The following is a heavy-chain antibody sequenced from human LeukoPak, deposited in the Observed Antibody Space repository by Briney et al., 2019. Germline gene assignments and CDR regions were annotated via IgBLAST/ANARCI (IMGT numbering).Heavy chain of an antibody. V-gene: IGHV3-23*01. D-gene: IGHD6-19*01. Sequence: PGGSLRLSCAASGFTFSSYAMSWVRQAPGKGREWVSAISGSGGSTYYADSVKGRFTISGDNSKNTLYLKMNSLRAEDTAVYYCAKSLVTYSSGWSFDYWGQGTLVTVSS. CDR2: ISGSGGST. CDR1: GFTFSSYA. J-gene: IGHJ4*02. CDR3: AKSLVTYSSGWSFDY.